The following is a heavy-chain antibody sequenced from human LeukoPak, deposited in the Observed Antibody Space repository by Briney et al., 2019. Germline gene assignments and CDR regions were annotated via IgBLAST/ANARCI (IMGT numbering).Heavy chain of an antibody. CDR2: ISSSSSYI. V-gene: IGHV3-21*01. J-gene: IGHJ4*02. CDR1: GFTFSSYS. Sequence: GGSLRLSCAASGFTFSSYSMNWVRQAPGKGLEWVSSISSSSSYIYYADSVKGRLTISRDNAKNSLYLQMNSLRAEDTAVYYCARDLEEYCSGGSCSLFDYGGQGTLVSVSS. CDR3: ARDLEEYCSGGSCSLFDY. D-gene: IGHD2-15*01.